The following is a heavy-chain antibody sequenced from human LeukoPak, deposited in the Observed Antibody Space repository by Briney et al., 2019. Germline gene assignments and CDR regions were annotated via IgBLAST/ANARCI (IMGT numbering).Heavy chain of an antibody. CDR1: GGSISSGGYY. J-gene: IGHJ4*02. D-gene: IGHD1-14*01. V-gene: IGHV4-39*07. CDR2: INHSGST. CDR3: ARGLVGNLDY. Sequence: SETLSLTCTVSGGSISSGGYYWSWIRQPPGKGLEWIGEINHSGSTNYNPSLKSRVTISVDTSKNQFSLKLSSVTAADTAVYYCARGLVGNLDYWGQGTLVTVSS.